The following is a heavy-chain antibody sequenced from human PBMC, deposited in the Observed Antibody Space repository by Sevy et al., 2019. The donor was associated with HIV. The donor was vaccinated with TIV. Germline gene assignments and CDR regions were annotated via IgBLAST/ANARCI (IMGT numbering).Heavy chain of an antibody. CDR2: ISWNSGSI. CDR1: GFTFDDYA. J-gene: IGHJ4*02. Sequence: GGSLRLSCAASGFTFDDYAMHWVRQAPGKGLEWVSGISWNSGSIGYVDSVKGRFTISRDNAKNSLYLQMNSLRAEDTALYYCAKSMGKVWGQGTLVTVSS. V-gene: IGHV3-9*01. D-gene: IGHD7-27*01. CDR3: AKSMGKV.